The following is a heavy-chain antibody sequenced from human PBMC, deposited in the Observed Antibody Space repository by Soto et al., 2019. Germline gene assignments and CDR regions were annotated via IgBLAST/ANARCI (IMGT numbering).Heavy chain of an antibody. Sequence: GGSLGLACACSGFTFGNYWMHWVRQAPGKGLEWVSRMNSDGSTTNYADSVKGRFTVSRDNAKNTLYLQMNSLRAEETAVYYCATAEVDYWGPGTLVTV. CDR2: MNSDGSTT. V-gene: IGHV3-74*01. J-gene: IGHJ4*02. CDR3: ATAEVDY. CDR1: GFTFGNYW.